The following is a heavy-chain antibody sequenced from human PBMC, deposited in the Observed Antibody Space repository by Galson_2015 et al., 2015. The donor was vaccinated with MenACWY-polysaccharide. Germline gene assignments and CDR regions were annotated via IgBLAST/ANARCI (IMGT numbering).Heavy chain of an antibody. Sequence: ETLSLTCTVSGGSVTSGGYFWSWLRQSLGKGLEWIGYMSHSGSGNHNPSLKSRVTISIDTSKNQFSLRLTSVTSADTAMYYCAREPIYGGSFGWFDPWGQGTLVTVSS. V-gene: IGHV4-61*08. CDR1: GGSVTSGGYF. D-gene: IGHD1-26*01. J-gene: IGHJ5*02. CDR3: AREPIYGGSFGWFDP. CDR2: MSHSGSG.